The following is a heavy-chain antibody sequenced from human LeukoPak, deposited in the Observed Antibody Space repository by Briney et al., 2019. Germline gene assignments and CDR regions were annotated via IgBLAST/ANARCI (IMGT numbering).Heavy chain of an antibody. J-gene: IGHJ5*02. D-gene: IGHD6-19*01. CDR3: ARTITVAVAGTNWFDP. CDR2: ISAYNGNT. CDR1: GYTFTSYG. Sequence: ASVKVSCKASGYTFTSYGISWVRQAPGQGLEWMGWISAYNGNTNYAQKLQGRVTMTTDTSTSTAYMELRSLRSDDTAVYYCARTITVAVAGTNWFDPWGQGTLVTVSS. V-gene: IGHV1-18*01.